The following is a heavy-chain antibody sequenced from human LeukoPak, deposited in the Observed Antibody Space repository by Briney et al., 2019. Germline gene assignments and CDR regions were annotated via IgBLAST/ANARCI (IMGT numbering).Heavy chain of an antibody. Sequence: PGGSLRLSCAASGSTFRTYAMNWVRQAPGKGLEWVSAISSSGGGTYDADSVKGRFTSSRDNSKSTLYLQMNRLRAEDTAVYYCARDDPFDYWGQGTLVTVSS. J-gene: IGHJ4*02. V-gene: IGHV3-23*01. CDR2: ISSSGGGT. CDR1: GSTFRTYA. CDR3: ARDDPFDY. D-gene: IGHD1-1*01.